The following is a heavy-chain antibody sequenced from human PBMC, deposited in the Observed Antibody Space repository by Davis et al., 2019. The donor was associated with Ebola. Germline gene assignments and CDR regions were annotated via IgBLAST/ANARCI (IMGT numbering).Heavy chain of an antibody. Sequence: PSETLSLTCTVSGGSISGYYWSWIRQPPGKGLEWIGEINHSGSTNYNPSLKSRVTISVDKSKNQFSLKLSSVTAADTAVYYCARDRAWGQGTLVTVSS. CDR2: INHSGST. J-gene: IGHJ5*02. V-gene: IGHV4-34*01. CDR1: GGSISGYY. CDR3: ARDRA.